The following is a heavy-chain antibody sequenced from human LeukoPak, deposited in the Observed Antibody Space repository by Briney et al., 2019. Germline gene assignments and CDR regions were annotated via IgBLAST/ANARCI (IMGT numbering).Heavy chain of an antibody. J-gene: IGHJ2*01. CDR3: ARDRISSGWYGDYWYFDL. V-gene: IGHV3-23*01. D-gene: IGHD6-19*01. CDR1: GFTFSSSA. CDR2: ISASGGST. Sequence: PGGSLRLSCAASGFTFSSSAMSWVRQVPGKGLEWVSGISASGGSTSYADSVKGRFTISRDNSKNTLYLQMNSLRAEDTAVYYCARDRISSGWYGDYWYFDLWGRGTLVTVSS.